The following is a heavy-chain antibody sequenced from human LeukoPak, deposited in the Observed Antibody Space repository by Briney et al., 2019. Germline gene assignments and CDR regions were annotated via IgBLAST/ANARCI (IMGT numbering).Heavy chain of an antibody. CDR2: INSDGSST. Sequence: GGSLRLSCAASGFTFSSYWMHWVRQAPGKGLVWVSRINSDGSSTSYAGSVKGRFTISRDNAKNTLYLQMNSLRAEDTAVYYCARPRSIYNYGDYELDYWGQGTLVTVSS. V-gene: IGHV3-74*01. D-gene: IGHD4-17*01. CDR1: GFTFSSYW. J-gene: IGHJ4*02. CDR3: ARPRSIYNYGDYELDY.